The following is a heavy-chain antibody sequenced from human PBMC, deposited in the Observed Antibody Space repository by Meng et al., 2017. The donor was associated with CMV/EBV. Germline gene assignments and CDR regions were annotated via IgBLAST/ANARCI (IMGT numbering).Heavy chain of an antibody. CDR2: IYHSGST. CDR3: ASYRGDSYGIHDALDI. Sequence: ESLKISCTVSGYSISSGYYWGWIRQPPGKGLEWIGSIYHSGSTYYNPSLKSRVTISVDTSKNQFSLKLSSVTAADTAVYYCASYRGDSYGIHDALDIWGQGTMVTVSS. V-gene: IGHV4-38-2*02. D-gene: IGHD5-18*01. J-gene: IGHJ3*02. CDR1: GYSISSGYY.